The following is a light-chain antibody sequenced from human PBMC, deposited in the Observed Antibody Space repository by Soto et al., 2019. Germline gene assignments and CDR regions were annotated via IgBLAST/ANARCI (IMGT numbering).Light chain of an antibody. J-gene: IGKJ4*01. CDR2: DAA. V-gene: IGKV3-15*01. CDR1: QSISSN. Sequence: EVVMTQSPATLSVAPGERATVSCRASQSISSNLAWYQQKPGQAPRLLIYDAATRVPGIPDRFSGSGFGTEFALTISSLQSEDFAIYYCQQYNNWPPLTFGGGTKVEIK. CDR3: QQYNNWPPLT.